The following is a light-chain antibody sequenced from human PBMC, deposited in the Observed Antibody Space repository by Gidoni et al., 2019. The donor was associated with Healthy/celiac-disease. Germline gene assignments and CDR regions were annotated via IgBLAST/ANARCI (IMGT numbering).Light chain of an antibody. V-gene: IGKV4-1*01. J-gene: IGKJ1*01. CDR2: WAS. Sequence: GKSSQSVLYSSNNKNYLAWYQQKPGQLPKLLIYWASTRESGVPDRFSGSGSGTDFTLTISSLQAEDVAVYYCQQYYSTPWTFGQGTKVEIK. CDR3: QQYYSTPWT. CDR1: QSVLYSSNNKNY.